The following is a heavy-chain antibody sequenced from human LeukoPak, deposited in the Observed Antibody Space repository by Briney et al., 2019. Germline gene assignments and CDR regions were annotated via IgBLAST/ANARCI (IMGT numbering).Heavy chain of an antibody. CDR1: GFTFSSYA. CDR3: AKRLGYYDSSEGYFDQ. Sequence: GRSLRLSCAASGFTFSSYAMHWVRQAPGKGLEWVAVISYDGSNKYYADSVKGRFTISRDNSKNTLYLQMNSLRAEDTAVYYCAKRLGYYDSSEGYFDQWGQGTLVTVSS. J-gene: IGHJ4*02. CDR2: ISYDGSNK. D-gene: IGHD3-22*01. V-gene: IGHV3-30*04.